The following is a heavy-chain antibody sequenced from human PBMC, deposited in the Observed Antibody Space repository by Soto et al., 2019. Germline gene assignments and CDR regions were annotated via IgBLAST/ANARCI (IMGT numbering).Heavy chain of an antibody. V-gene: IGHV3-49*03. CDR3: TRDPLRFLEWLPGFGYFDY. CDR1: GFTFGDYA. J-gene: IGHJ4*02. D-gene: IGHD3-3*01. Sequence: GGSLRLSCTASGFTFGDYAMSWFRQAPGKGLEWVGFIRSKAYGGTTEYAASVKGRFTISRDDSKSIAYLQMNSLKTEDTAVYYCTRDPLRFLEWLPGFGYFDYWGQGTLVTVSS. CDR2: IRSKAYGGTT.